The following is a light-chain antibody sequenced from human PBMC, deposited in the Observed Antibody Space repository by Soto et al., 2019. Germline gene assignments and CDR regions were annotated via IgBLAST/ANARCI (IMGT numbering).Light chain of an antibody. J-gene: IGLJ2*01. CDR1: SGHSTYS. Sequence: QAVVTQSPSASASLGASVRLTCTLSSGHSTYSIAWHQQQPEKGPRFLMNLNSDGSLSKGDGIPDRFSGSTSGAERYLTISSLRSEDEADYYCQTWGPGFRVFGGGTKLTVL. CDR2: LNSDGSL. CDR3: QTWGPGFRV. V-gene: IGLV4-69*01.